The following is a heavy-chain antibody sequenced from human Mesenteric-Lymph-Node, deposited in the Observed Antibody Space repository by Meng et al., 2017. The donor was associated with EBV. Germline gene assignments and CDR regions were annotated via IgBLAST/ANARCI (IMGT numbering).Heavy chain of an antibody. CDR1: GGSFTDHY. Sequence: QGQLQPWGAGLLKPSETLSLTCTVYGGSFTDHYWTWIRQPPGKGLEWIAEINRSGGTNYNLSLKNRVTISIDLSKNHFSLKVSSVTAADTAVYYCARSSYGSGSYSPFDFWGEGNLVTVSS. CDR2: INRSGGT. V-gene: IGHV4-34*01. J-gene: IGHJ4*02. CDR3: ARSSYGSGSYSPFDF. D-gene: IGHD3-10*01.